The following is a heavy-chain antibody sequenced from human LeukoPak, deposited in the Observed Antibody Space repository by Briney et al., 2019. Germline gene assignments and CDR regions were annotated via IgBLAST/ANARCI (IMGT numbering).Heavy chain of an antibody. D-gene: IGHD3-22*01. CDR2: ISGSGGST. V-gene: IGHV3-23*01. CDR1: GFTFSSYA. CDR3: ARGREFLRITMIVVRDAFDI. Sequence: GGSLRLSCAASGFTFSSYAMSWVRQAPGKGLEWVSAISGSGGSTYYADSVKGRFTISRDNSKNTLYLQMNSLRAEDTAVYYCARGREFLRITMIVVRDAFDIWGQGTMVTVSS. J-gene: IGHJ3*02.